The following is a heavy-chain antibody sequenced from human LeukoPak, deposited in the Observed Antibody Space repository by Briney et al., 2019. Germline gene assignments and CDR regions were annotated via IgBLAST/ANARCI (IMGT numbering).Heavy chain of an antibody. V-gene: IGHV3-9*01. CDR3: AILRDDYVWGSYRYTGPYGMDV. D-gene: IGHD3-16*02. CDR2: ISWNSGSI. J-gene: IGHJ6*02. Sequence: GGSLRLSCAASGFTFDDYAMHWVRQAPGKGLEWVSGISWNSGSIVYADSVKGRFTISRDNAKNSLYLQMNSLRAEDTALYYCAILRDDYVWGSYRYTGPYGMDVWGQGTTVTVSS. CDR1: GFTFDDYA.